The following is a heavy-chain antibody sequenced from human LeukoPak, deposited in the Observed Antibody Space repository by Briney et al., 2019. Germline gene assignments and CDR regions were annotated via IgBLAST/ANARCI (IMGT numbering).Heavy chain of an antibody. CDR1: GFTFTTVW. CDR2: IKSKTDGGTA. J-gene: IGHJ4*02. V-gene: IGHV3-15*01. CDR3: TTRSRFSITY. Sequence: PGGSLRLSCAASGFTFTTVWMSWVRQAPGKGLEWVGRIKSKTDGGTADYAAHVKGRFTISRDDSKKMLFLQMNSLETEDTAVYYCTTRSRFSITYWGQGTLVTVSS. D-gene: IGHD1-14*01.